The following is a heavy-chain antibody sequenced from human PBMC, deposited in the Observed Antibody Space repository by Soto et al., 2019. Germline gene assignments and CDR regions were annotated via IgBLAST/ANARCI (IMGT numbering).Heavy chain of an antibody. V-gene: IGHV2-5*02. J-gene: IGHJ6*02. CDR1: GFSLSTSGVG. CDR2: IYWDDDK. D-gene: IGHD3-22*01. CDR3: AHSGYYDSSGYKGLYYYYGMDV. Sequence: QITLKESGPTLVKPTQTLTLTCTFSGFSLSTSGVGVGWIRQPPGKALEWLALIYWDDDKRYSPSLKSRLTITKDTSKTQVVLTMTNMDPVDTATYYCAHSGYYDSSGYKGLYYYYGMDVWGQGTTVTVSS.